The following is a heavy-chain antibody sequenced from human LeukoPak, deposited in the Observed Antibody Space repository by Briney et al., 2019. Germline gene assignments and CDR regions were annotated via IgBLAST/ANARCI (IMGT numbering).Heavy chain of an antibody. CDR3: ARLSSRNWFDP. CDR2: IYYSGST. J-gene: IGHJ5*02. Sequence: SETLSLTCTVSGGSISSYYWSWIRQPPGKGLEWIGYIYYSGSTNYNPSLKSRVTISVDASKNQFSLKLSSVTAADTAVYYRARLSSRNWFDPWGQGTLVTVSS. V-gene: IGHV4-59*08. CDR1: GGSISSYY.